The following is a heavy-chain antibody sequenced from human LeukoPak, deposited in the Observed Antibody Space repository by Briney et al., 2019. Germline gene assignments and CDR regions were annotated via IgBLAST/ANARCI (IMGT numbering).Heavy chain of an antibody. CDR3: ARGGSRDYVWGSYRFPFDY. J-gene: IGHJ4*02. CDR1: GGSVSSSSYY. Sequence: SETLSLTRTVSGGSVSSSSYYWGWIRQPPGKGLEWIGSIYYSGSTYYNPSLKSRVTISVDTSKNQFSLKLSSVTAADTAVYYCARGGSRDYVWGSYRFPFDYWGQGTLVTVSS. D-gene: IGHD3-16*02. V-gene: IGHV4-39*07. CDR2: IYYSGST.